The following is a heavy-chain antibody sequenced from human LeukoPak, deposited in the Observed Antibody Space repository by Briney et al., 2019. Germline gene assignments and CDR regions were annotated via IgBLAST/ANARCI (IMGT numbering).Heavy chain of an antibody. CDR2: ISGSGGST. CDR1: GFTFSTSA. V-gene: IGHV3-23*01. J-gene: IGHJ4*02. D-gene: IGHD2-2*02. CDR3: AKDGHCSSTSCYTYDY. Sequence: GGALRLSCAASGFTFSTSAMSWVRQAPGKGLEWVSAISGSGGSTYYADSVKGRFTISRDNSKNTLYLQMNSLRAEDTAVYYCAKDGHCSSTSCYTYDYWGQGTLVTVSS.